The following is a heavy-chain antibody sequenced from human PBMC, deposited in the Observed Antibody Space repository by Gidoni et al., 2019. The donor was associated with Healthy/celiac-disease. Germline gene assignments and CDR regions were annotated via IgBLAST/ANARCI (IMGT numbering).Heavy chain of an antibody. CDR2: IIPILGTA. CDR3: ARVGGSITMVRGVIDGWFDP. Sequence: QVQLVQSGAEVKKPGSSVKVSCTASGGTFSSYAISWVRQAAGQGLEWMGGIIPILGTANYAQKFQGRVTITADESTSTAYMELSSLRSEDTAVYYCARVGGSITMVRGVIDGWFDPWGQGTLVTVSS. CDR1: GGTFSSYA. D-gene: IGHD3-10*01. J-gene: IGHJ5*02. V-gene: IGHV1-69*01.